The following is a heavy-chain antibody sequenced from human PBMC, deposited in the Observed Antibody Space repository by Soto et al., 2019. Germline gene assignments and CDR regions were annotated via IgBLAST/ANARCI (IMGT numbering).Heavy chain of an antibody. Sequence: GASVKVSCKASGYTFTSYDINWVRQATGQGLEWMGWMNPNSGNTGYAQKFQGRVTMSRNTSISTAYMELSSLRSEDTAVYYCARGKNDFWSGYYYYYMDVWGKGTTVTVSS. CDR1: GYTFTSYD. CDR2: MNPNSGNT. CDR3: ARGKNDFWSGYYYYYMDV. V-gene: IGHV1-8*01. J-gene: IGHJ6*03. D-gene: IGHD3-3*01.